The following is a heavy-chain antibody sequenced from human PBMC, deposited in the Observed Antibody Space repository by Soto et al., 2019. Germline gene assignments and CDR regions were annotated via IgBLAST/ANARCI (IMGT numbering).Heavy chain of an antibody. CDR3: ARFQPVTTGDY. Sequence: SETLSLTCAVYGGTFSGYYWSWIRQPPGKGLEWIGEINHSGSTNYNPSLKSRVTISVDTSKNQFSLKLSPVTAADTAVYYCARFQPVTTGDYWGQGTLVTVSS. V-gene: IGHV4-34*01. CDR2: INHSGST. J-gene: IGHJ4*02. CDR1: GGTFSGYY. D-gene: IGHD4-17*01.